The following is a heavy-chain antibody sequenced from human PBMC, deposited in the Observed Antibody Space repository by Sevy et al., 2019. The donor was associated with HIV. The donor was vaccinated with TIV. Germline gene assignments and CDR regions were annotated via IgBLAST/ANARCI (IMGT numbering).Heavy chain of an antibody. CDR1: GFTFSNYG. Sequence: GGSLRLSFAASGFTFSNYGMHWVRQAPGKGLEWVAVISYDGNYKYYADSVKGRFTISRDNSKNTYLQVNSLRAEDTAVYYCAKDMYTGSSWEMYYYYHGMDVWGQGTTVTVSS. CDR3: AKDMYTGSSWEMYYYYHGMDV. V-gene: IGHV3-30*18. D-gene: IGHD2-8*02. J-gene: IGHJ6*01. CDR2: ISYDGNYK.